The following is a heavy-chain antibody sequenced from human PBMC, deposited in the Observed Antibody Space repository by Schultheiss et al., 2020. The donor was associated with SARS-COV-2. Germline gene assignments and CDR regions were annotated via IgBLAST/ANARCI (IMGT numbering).Heavy chain of an antibody. CDR2: IYHTGST. CDR3: AGAGPLHY. V-gene: IGHV4-38-2*01. D-gene: IGHD1-26*01. Sequence: SETLSLTCVVSAYSISSGYYWGWIRQPPGKGLEWIGSIYHTGSTYYNPSLKSRVTISLDTSKNQFSLRVSSVTAADTAMYYCAGAGPLHYWGQGTLVTVSS. CDR1: AYSISSGYY. J-gene: IGHJ4*02.